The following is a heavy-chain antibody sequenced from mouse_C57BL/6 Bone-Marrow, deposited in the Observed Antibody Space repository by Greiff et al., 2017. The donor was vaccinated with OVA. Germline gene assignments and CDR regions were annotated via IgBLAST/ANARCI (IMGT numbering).Heavy chain of an antibody. D-gene: IGHD2-1*01. Sequence: VKLQESGAELARPGASVKLSCKASGYTFTSYGISWVKQSTGQGLEWIGEIYPRSGNTYYNEKFKGKATLTADKSSSTAYMELRSLTSEDSAVYFCARNGYYGNYEFAYWGQGTLVTVSA. CDR2: IYPRSGNT. CDR3: ARNGYYGNYEFAY. J-gene: IGHJ3*01. CDR1: GYTFTSYG. V-gene: IGHV1-81*01.